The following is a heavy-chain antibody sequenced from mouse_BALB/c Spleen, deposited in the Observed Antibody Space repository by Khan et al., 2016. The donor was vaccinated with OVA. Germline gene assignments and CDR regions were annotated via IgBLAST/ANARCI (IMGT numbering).Heavy chain of an antibody. Sequence: EVQLQESGPSLVKPSQTLSLTCSVTGDSITTGYWNWIRKFPGNKLEYMGYIIYTGYTYYNPSLQSRISITRHTSNNQYYLQLNSVTDEDTAMYYCARSTYRYAFGYWGQGTLVTVSA. CDR3: ARSTYRYAFGY. D-gene: IGHD2-14*01. V-gene: IGHV3-8*02. J-gene: IGHJ3*02. CDR2: IIYTGYT. CDR1: GDSITTGY.